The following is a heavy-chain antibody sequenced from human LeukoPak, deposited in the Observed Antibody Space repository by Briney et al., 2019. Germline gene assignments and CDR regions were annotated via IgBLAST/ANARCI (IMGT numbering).Heavy chain of an antibody. CDR2: INHSGST. J-gene: IGHJ4*02. CDR1: GGSFSGYY. V-gene: IGHV4-34*01. CDR3: ASSKPPAHNRIAVAGTDY. D-gene: IGHD6-19*01. Sequence: PSETLSLTCAVYGGSFSGYYWSWIRQPPGKGLEWIGEINHSGSTNYNPSLKSRVTISVDTSKNQFSLKLSSVTAADTAVYYCASSKPPAHNRIAVAGTDYWGQRTLVTVSS.